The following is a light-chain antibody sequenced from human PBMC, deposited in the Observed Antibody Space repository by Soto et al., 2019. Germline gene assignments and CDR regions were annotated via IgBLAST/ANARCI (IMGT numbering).Light chain of an antibody. Sequence: EIVLTQSPGTLSLSPGERATLSCRASQSIRSTYLAWYQQKPGQAPRLLIYDGYSRATGSPDTFSGSGSGTDVTLTISRLEPEDFAVYYCQQYGSLPITFGQGTRLEIK. CDR2: DGY. J-gene: IGKJ5*01. CDR1: QSIRSTY. CDR3: QQYGSLPIT. V-gene: IGKV3-20*01.